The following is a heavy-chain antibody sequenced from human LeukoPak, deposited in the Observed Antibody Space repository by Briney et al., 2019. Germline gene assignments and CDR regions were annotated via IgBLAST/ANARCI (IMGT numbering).Heavy chain of an antibody. CDR1: GFTFDDYG. CDR2: INWNGGST. V-gene: IGHV3-20*04. CDR3: ARGTLKAAATDFDY. J-gene: IGHJ4*02. Sequence: PGGSLRLSRAASGFTFDDYGMSWVRQAPGKGLEWVSGINWNGGSTGYADSVKGRFTISRDNAKNSLYLQMNSLRAEDTALYYCARGTLKAAATDFDYWGQGTLVTVSS. D-gene: IGHD6-13*01.